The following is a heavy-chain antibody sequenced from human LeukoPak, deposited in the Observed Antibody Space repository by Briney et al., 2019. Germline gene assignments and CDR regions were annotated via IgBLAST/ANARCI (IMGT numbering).Heavy chain of an antibody. CDR3: ARRRDGYNPPDAFDI. CDR1: GASISSYY. Sequence: PSETLSLTCTVSGASISSYYWSWIRQPPGKGLEWIGYIYYSGSTNYNPSLKSRVTISVDTSKNQFSLKLISVTAADTPVYYCARRRDGYNPPDAFDICGAETLVTVSS. CDR2: IYYSGST. D-gene: IGHD5-24*01. V-gene: IGHV4-59*01. J-gene: IGHJ3*02.